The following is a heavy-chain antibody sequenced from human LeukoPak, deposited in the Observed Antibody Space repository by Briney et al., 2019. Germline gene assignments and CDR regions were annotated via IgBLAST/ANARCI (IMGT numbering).Heavy chain of an antibody. CDR1: GVSISSGSYY. CDR2: IYISGST. V-gene: IGHV4-61*02. J-gene: IGHJ3*02. Sequence: SETLSLTCTVSGVSISSGSYYWTWIRQPAGKGLEWIGRIYISGSTNYNPSLKGRVTISVDTSKNQFSLKLSSVTAADTAVYYCARGPSGDAFDIWGQGTMVTVSS. CDR3: ARGPSGDAFDI.